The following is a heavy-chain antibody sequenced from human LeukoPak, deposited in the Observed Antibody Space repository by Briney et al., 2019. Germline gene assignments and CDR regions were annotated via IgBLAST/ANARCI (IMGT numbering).Heavy chain of an antibody. CDR1: GFTFSDYY. CDR2: ISSSGSTT. D-gene: IGHD6-13*01. J-gene: IGHJ4*02. CDR3: AKYQSLGPSEYSSSWYYFDY. V-gene: IGHV3-11*01. Sequence: GGSLRLSCAASGFTFSDYYMSWIRQAPGKGLEWVSYISSSGSTTYYADSVKGRFTISRDNAKNSLYLQMNSLRAEDTAVYYCAKYQSLGPSEYSSSWYYFDYWGQGTLVTVSS.